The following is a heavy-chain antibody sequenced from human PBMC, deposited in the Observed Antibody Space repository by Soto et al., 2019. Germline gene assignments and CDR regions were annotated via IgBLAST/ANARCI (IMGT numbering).Heavy chain of an antibody. CDR2: INPSGGST. J-gene: IGHJ6*02. CDR3: AREAPQNYCGSSGYGGGMDV. CDR1: GYTFTSYY. D-gene: IGHD3-22*01. V-gene: IGHV1-46*03. Sequence: ASVKASCKAPGYTFTSYYMYWARQAPGQGLEWMGIINPSGGSTSYAQKFQGRVTMTRDTSTSTVYMELSSLRSEDTAVYYCAREAPQNYCGSSGYGGGMDVWGQGTTVTVSS.